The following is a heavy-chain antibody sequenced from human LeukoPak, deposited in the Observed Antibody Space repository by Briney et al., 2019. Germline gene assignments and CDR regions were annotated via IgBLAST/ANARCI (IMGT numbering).Heavy chain of an antibody. CDR3: ARDSAMVRGVIQYYFDY. D-gene: IGHD3-10*01. V-gene: IGHV1-46*01. CDR2: INPSGGST. Sequence: ASVNVSCKASGYTFTSYYMHWVRQAPGQGLEWMGIINPSGGSTSYAQKFQGRVTMTRDTSTSTVYMELSRLRSEDTAVYYCARDSAMVRGVIQYYFDYWGQGTPVTVSS. CDR1: GYTFTSYY. J-gene: IGHJ4*02.